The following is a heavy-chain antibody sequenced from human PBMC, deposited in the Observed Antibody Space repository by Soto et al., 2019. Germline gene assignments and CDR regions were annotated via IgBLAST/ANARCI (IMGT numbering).Heavy chain of an antibody. CDR2: ISSSSSYI. J-gene: IGHJ6*02. CDR3: ARSNGDSVPCYYYYGMDV. Sequence: PWGSLRLSCAASGFTFSSYSMNWVRQAPGKGLEWVSSISSSSSYIYYADSEKGRFTISRDNAKNSLYLQMNSLRAEDTAVYYGARSNGDSVPCYYYYGMDVWGQGTTVTVSS. D-gene: IGHD2-15*01. CDR1: GFTFSSYS. V-gene: IGHV3-21*01.